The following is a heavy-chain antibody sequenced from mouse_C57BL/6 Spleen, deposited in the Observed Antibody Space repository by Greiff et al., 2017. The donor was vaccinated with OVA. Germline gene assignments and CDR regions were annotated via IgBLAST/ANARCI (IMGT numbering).Heavy chain of an antibody. V-gene: IGHV14-4*01. Sequence: EVQLQQSGAELVRPGASVKLSCTASGFNIKDDYMHWVKQRPEQGLEWIGWIDPENGDTEYASKFQGKATITADTSSNTAYLQLSSLTSEDTAVYYCTAYYSSYGYFDVWGTGTTVTVSS. CDR2: IDPENGDT. CDR3: TAYYSSYGYFDV. J-gene: IGHJ1*03. CDR1: GFNIKDDY. D-gene: IGHD2-5*01.